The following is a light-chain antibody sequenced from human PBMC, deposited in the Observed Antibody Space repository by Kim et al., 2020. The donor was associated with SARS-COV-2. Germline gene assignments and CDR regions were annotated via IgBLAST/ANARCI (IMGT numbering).Light chain of an antibody. V-gene: IGKV3-20*01. CDR1: QLVSSSF. CDR3: QQYGSSPQT. CDR2: GAS. J-gene: IGKJ1*01. Sequence: SPGEQATLSCSASQLVSSSFFARYQQKPGQAPRLLIYGASSWATGIPDRFSGSGSGTDFTLTISSVVPEDSAVYYCQQYGSSPQTYGQGTKVDIK.